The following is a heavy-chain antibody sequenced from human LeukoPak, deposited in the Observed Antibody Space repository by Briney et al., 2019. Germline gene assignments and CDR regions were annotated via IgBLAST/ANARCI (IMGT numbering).Heavy chain of an antibody. V-gene: IGHV3-7*01. CDR2: IKQDGSEK. Sequence: GGCLRLSCAASGCTFSSYSMNWIRQAPGKGLEWVANIKQDGSEKYYVDSVKGRFTISRDNAKNSLYLQMNSLRANDAAVHSCARLSNIVLEEAACYMEV. J-gene: IGHJ6*03. CDR3: ARLSNIVLEEAACYMEV. CDR1: GCTFSSYS. D-gene: IGHD2-15*01.